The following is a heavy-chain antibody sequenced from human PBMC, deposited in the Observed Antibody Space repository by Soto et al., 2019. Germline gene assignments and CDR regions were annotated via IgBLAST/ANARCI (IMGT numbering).Heavy chain of an antibody. Sequence: GGSLRLSCAASGFTVSSDHMSWVRQVPGKGLEWVSVIYVGGDTFYADSVKGRFTISRDNSKNTLYLQMDGLRAEDTAIYYCVRENSGWSRAQGYWGQGTLVTVSS. CDR2: IYVGGDT. CDR1: GFTVSSDH. D-gene: IGHD6-19*01. V-gene: IGHV3-66*01. CDR3: VRENSGWSRAQGY. J-gene: IGHJ4*02.